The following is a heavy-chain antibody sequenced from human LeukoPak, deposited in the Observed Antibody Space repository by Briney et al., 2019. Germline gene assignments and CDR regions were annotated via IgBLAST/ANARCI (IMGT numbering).Heavy chain of an antibody. Sequence: ASVKVSCKASGCTFIDYYIHWVRQAPGQGLEWMGWINPNSGDTNYAQKFQDRVTMTRDTSISTAYMELSRLRSDDTAVYYCARDGNFDYWGQGTLVTVSS. CDR3: ARDGNFDY. V-gene: IGHV1-2*02. CDR2: INPNSGDT. J-gene: IGHJ4*02. D-gene: IGHD1-26*01. CDR1: GCTFIDYY.